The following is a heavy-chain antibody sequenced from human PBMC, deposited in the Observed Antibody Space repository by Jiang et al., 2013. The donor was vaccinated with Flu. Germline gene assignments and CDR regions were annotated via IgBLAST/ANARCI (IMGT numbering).Heavy chain of an antibody. CDR1: GGSIRNYY. CDR2: IYYSGST. CDR3: ARGKLGDY. Sequence: GPGLVKPSETLSLTCTVSGGSIRNYYWNWIRQPPGKGLEWIGYIYYSGSTNYNPSLKSRVTISVDTSKNQFSLNLTSVTAADTAVYYCARGKLGDYWGQGTLVTVSS. D-gene: IGHD7-27*01. V-gene: IGHV4-59*01. J-gene: IGHJ4*02.